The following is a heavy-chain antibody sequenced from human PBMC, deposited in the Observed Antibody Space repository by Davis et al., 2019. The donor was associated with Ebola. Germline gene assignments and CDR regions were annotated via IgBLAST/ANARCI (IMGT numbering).Heavy chain of an antibody. CDR1: GYTFTSYG. J-gene: IGHJ4*02. Sequence: AASVKVSCKASGYTFTSYGITWVRQAPGQGLEWMGWISTYSGNTNYAQKLQGRVTVTTDTSTSTAYIELRSLRSDDTAVYYCARDRQWPDFDYWGQGTLVTVSS. CDR3: ARDRQWPDFDY. D-gene: IGHD6-19*01. CDR2: ISTYSGNT. V-gene: IGHV1-18*01.